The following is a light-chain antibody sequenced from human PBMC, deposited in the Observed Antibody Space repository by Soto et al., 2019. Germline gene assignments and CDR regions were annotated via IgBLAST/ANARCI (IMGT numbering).Light chain of an antibody. CDR3: ASWDDRLHGVV. CDR2: RTH. Sequence: QSVLTQPPSTSGTPGQTISISCSGSGSNLGTNSVTWYRQLPGTAPKLLIYRTHQRPSGVPDRFSGSKSGTSGSLAISGLQSEDEADYYCASWDDRLHGVVFGGGTKLTVL. V-gene: IGLV1-44*01. CDR1: GSNLGTNS. J-gene: IGLJ3*02.